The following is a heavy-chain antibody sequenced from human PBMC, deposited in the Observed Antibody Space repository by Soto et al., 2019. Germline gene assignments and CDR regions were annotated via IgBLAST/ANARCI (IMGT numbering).Heavy chain of an antibody. CDR1: GYTFTSYS. CDR2: VNAGNGNT. D-gene: IGHD6-19*01. CDR3: ARSEGVAVAGIGFDY. V-gene: IGHV1-3*01. J-gene: IGHJ4*02. Sequence: ASVKVSCKASGYTFTSYSMRWVRLAPRQRLEGMGWVNAGNGNTKNSQKFQGRVTITRDTSASTAHKEPSRPRTEDTAVYYCARSEGVAVAGIGFDYWGQGTLVTVSS.